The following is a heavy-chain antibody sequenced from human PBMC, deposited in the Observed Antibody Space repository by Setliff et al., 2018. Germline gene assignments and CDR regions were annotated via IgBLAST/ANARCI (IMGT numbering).Heavy chain of an antibody. CDR3: AREVLPLVREEAFYI. D-gene: IGHD2-2*01. J-gene: IGHJ3*02. Sequence: ALVKVSCKASGYSFAKYALHWVRQAPGQRLEWMGWINAGNGNTKCSQNFQGRVTITRDTSASTAYVELSSLRSEDTAVYYCAREVLPLVREEAFYIWGQGTMVTV. CDR2: INAGNGNT. CDR1: GYSFAKYA. V-gene: IGHV1-3*01.